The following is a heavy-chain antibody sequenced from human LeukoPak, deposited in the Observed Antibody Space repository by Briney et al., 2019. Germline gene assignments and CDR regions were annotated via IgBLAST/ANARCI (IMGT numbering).Heavy chain of an antibody. V-gene: IGHV3-53*01. CDR2: IFSSGST. J-gene: IGHJ4*02. Sequence: AGGSLRLSCAASGFIVSSNYMSWVRQAPGKGLEWVSVIFSSGSTYYADSVKGRFTISRDNSKNTLYLQMNSLRAEDTAVYFCAREGYTNGWYRNWGQGTLVTVSS. CDR3: AREGYTNGWYRN. D-gene: IGHD6-19*01. CDR1: GFIVSSNY.